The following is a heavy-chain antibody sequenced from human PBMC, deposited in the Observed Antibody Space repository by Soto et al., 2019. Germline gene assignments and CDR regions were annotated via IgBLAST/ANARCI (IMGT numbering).Heavy chain of an antibody. CDR2: INVGSGNT. CDR3: ARDSGGYNYGYYWFDP. CDR1: GYTFTTFP. D-gene: IGHD5-18*01. Sequence: VASVKVSCKASGYTFTTFPIHWVCQAPGQGLEWMGWINVGSGNTKYSQKFQGRVTITRDTPASTAYMELSSLRSEDTAVYYCARDSGGYNYGYYWFDPWGQGTLVTVSS. V-gene: IGHV1-3*01. J-gene: IGHJ5*02.